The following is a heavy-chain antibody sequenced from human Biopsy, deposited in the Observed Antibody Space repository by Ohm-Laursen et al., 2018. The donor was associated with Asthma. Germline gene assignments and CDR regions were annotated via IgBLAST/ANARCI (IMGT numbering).Heavy chain of an antibody. Sequence: ASVKVSCKVSGYTFTSNAIHWMRQAPGQSLEWMAWLNPVNGNTKYSQQFQGRVTITRDTSASTAYMELSSLTSEDTAVFYCAREVGATRYDPWGQGTLVTVSS. V-gene: IGHV1-3*01. CDR3: AREVGATRYDP. J-gene: IGHJ5*02. CDR2: LNPVNGNT. D-gene: IGHD1-26*01. CDR1: GYTFTSNA.